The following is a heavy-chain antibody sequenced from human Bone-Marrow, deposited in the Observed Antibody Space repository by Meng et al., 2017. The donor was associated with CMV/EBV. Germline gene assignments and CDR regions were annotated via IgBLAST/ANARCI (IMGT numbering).Heavy chain of an antibody. CDR1: GGSFSGYY. V-gene: IGHV4-34*01. D-gene: IGHD3-22*01. J-gene: IGHJ4*02. CDR2: INHSGST. CDR3: ARQRNYYDSSGYYQYYFDY. Sequence: QGQLQQWGAGMLKPSETLSPTGAVYGGSFSGYYWSWIRQPPGKGLEWIGEINHSGSTNYNPSLKSRVTVSVDTSKNQFSLKLSSVTAADTAVYYCARQRNYYDSSGYYQYYFDYWGQGTLVTRLL.